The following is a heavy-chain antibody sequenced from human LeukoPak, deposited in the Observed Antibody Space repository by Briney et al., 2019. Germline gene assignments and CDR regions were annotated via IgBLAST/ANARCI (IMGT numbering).Heavy chain of an antibody. CDR2: ISAYNGNT. Sequence: ASVKVFCKASGYTFTSYGISWVRQAPGQGLEWMGWISAYNGNTNYAQKLQGRVTMTTDTSTSTAYMELRSLRSDDTAVYYCARDHWAMVREVYDAFDIWGQGTMVTVSP. J-gene: IGHJ3*02. CDR3: ARDHWAMVREVYDAFDI. D-gene: IGHD3-10*01. CDR1: GYTFTSYG. V-gene: IGHV1-18*01.